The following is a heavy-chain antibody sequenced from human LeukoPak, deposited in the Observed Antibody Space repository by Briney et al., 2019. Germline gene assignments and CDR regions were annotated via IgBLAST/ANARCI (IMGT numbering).Heavy chain of an antibody. CDR1: GFTFSSYA. J-gene: IGHJ3*02. Sequence: GGSLRLSCAASGFTFSSYAMTWVRQAPGKGLECVSLISGDGDSTSYADSVKGRFTISRDNSRDTLYLQMNSLRAEDTAVYYCAKRYASGTFDAFDIWGQGTMVTVSS. D-gene: IGHD3-10*01. CDR2: ISGDGDST. CDR3: AKRYASGTFDAFDI. V-gene: IGHV3-23*01.